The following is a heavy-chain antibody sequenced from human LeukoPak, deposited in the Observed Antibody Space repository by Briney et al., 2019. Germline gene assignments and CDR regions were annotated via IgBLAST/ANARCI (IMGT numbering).Heavy chain of an antibody. Sequence: GGSLRLPCAASGFAFSNYAMSWVRQAPGKGLEWVSVISGSGGNTFYADSVKGRFTISRDNSKNTLYLLMNSLRAEDTAVYYCAKDRDSSSGWYSGYFDYWGQGTLVTVSS. V-gene: IGHV3-23*01. D-gene: IGHD6-19*01. J-gene: IGHJ4*02. CDR2: ISGSGGNT. CDR3: AKDRDSSSGWYSGYFDY. CDR1: GFAFSNYA.